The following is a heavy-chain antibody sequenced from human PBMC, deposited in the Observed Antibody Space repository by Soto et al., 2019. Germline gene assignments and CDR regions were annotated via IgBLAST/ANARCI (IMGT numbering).Heavy chain of an antibody. CDR1: GFTFSSYA. Sequence: EVQLLESGGGLVQPGGSLRLSCAASGFTFSSYAMSWVRQAPGKGLEWVSGIGTSAGTTYYADSVKGRFTISRDNSKNTLYLQMNSLRAEDTAVYYCITIVRYYDMDVWGQGSTVTISS. J-gene: IGHJ6*02. CDR2: IGTSAGTT. D-gene: IGHD1-26*01. CDR3: ITIVRYYDMDV. V-gene: IGHV3-23*01.